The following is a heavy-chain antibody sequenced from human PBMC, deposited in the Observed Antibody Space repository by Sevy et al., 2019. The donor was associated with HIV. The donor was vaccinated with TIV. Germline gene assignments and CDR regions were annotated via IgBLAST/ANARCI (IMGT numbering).Heavy chain of an antibody. D-gene: IGHD2-8*02. CDR1: GFTFTYAW. CDR2: IKSKADGGTT. CDR3: STDPIIVLLVTNGMDV. V-gene: IGHV3-15*01. J-gene: IGHJ6*02. Sequence: GESLKTSCAASGFTFTYAWMTWVRQAPGKGLEWVGRIKSKADGGTTDYAEPVKGRFTISRDDSKNTLYLQMNSLKTEDTAVYYCSTDPIIVLLVTNGMDVWGQGTTVTVSS.